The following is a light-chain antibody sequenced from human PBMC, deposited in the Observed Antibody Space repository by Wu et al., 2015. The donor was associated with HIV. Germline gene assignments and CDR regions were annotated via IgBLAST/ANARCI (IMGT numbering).Light chain of an antibody. CDR1: QSINSW. CDR3: QQYVSFPLT. CDR2: KAS. J-gene: IGKJ4*01. V-gene: IGKV1-5*03. Sequence: DIQMTQSPSTLSAFLGDRVTITCRASQSINSWLAWYQQKPGKAPKLLIYKASNLESEVPSRFTGSGSGTQFTLTITSLQPDDFVTYYCQQYVSFPLTFGGGTKVEI.